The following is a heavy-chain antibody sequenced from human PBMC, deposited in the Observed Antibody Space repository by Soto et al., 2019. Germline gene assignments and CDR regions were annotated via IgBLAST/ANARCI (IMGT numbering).Heavy chain of an antibody. J-gene: IGHJ4*02. V-gene: IGHV3-64*01. CDR3: AREEAAAGRPFDY. CDR1: GFTFSSYA. Sequence: GGSLRLSCAASGFTFSSYAMHWVRQAPGKGLEYVSAISSNGGSTYYANSVKGRFTISRDNSKNTLYLQMGSLRAEDMAVYYCAREEAAAGRPFDYWGQGTLVTVSS. CDR2: ISSNGGST. D-gene: IGHD6-13*01.